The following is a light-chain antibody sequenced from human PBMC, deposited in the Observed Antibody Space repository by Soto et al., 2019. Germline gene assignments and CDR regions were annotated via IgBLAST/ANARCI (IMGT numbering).Light chain of an antibody. V-gene: IGLV2-8*01. Sequence: QSVLTQPPSASGSPGQSVTISCTATSSDIGTYDYVSWYQHLPDKAPKLIIYEVSKRPSGVPDRFSGSKSGNTASLTVSGLQAADEGDYYCCSYGGGNNFYVFGTGTKGTVL. J-gene: IGLJ1*01. CDR1: SSDIGTYDY. CDR2: EVS. CDR3: CSYGGGNNFYV.